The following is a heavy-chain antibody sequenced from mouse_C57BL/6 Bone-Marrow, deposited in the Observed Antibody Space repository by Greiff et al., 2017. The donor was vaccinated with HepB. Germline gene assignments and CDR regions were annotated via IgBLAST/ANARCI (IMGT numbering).Heavy chain of an antibody. CDR2: IDPENGDT. D-gene: IGHD1-1*01. J-gene: IGHJ2*01. V-gene: IGHV14-4*01. CDR1: GFNIKDDY. Sequence: EVHLVESGAELVRPGASVKLSCTASGFNIKDDYMHWVKQRPEQGLEWIGWIDPENGDTEYASKFQGKATITADTSSNTAYLQLSSLTSEDTAVYYCTITTVVDYWGQGTTLTVSS. CDR3: TITTVVDY.